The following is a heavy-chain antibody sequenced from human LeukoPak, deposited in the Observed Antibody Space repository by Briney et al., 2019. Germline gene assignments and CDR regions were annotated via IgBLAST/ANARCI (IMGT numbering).Heavy chain of an antibody. CDR1: GYTFTGYY. D-gene: IGHD6-6*01. Sequence: GASVKVSCKASGYTFTGYYMHWVRQAPGQGLEWMGWINPNSGGTNYAQRFQVRVTMTRDTSISTAYMELSRLRSDDTAVYYCARDRIAARPFGWFDPWGQGTLVTVSS. CDR3: ARDRIAARPFGWFDP. CDR2: INPNSGGT. J-gene: IGHJ5*02. V-gene: IGHV1-2*02.